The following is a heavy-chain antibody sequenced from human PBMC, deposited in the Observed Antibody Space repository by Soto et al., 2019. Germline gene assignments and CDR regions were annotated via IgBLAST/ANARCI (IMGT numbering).Heavy chain of an antibody. CDR3: ARGGNYYGSGSYYNSRPDYYYYYGMDV. V-gene: IGHV1-69*13. CDR1: GGTFSSYA. CDR2: IIPIFGTA. J-gene: IGHJ6*02. Sequence: SVKVSCKASGGTFSSYAISWVRQAPGQGLEWMGGIIPIFGTANYAQKFQGRVTITADESTSTAYMELSSLRSEDTAVYYCARGGNYYGSGSYYNSRPDYYYYYGMDVWGQGTTVTVSS. D-gene: IGHD3-10*01.